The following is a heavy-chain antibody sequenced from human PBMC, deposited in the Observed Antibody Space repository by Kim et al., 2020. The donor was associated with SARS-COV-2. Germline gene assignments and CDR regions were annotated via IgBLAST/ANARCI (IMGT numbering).Heavy chain of an antibody. V-gene: IGHV1-18*01. Sequence: ASVKVSCKASGYTFTSYGISWVRQAPGQGLEWMGWISAYNGNTNYAQKLQGRVTMTTDTSTSTAYMELRSLRSDDTAVYYCARGVPGLGIFFWTYWYFDLWGRGTLVTVSS. J-gene: IGHJ2*01. CDR3: ARGVPGLGIFFWTYWYFDL. CDR2: ISAYNGNT. CDR1: GYTFTSYG. D-gene: IGHD3-3*01.